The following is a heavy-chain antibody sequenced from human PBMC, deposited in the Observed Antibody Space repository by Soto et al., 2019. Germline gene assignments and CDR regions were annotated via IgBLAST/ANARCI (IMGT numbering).Heavy chain of an antibody. V-gene: IGHV3-23*01. CDR2: ISAGGST. J-gene: IGHJ5*02. Sequence: GGSLRLSCTASGFTFSDYAMSWVRQPPGKGLEWVSVISAGGSTYYADSVKGRFTVSRANSKNTLYLQMNSLRAEDTAIYYCATRITVFGLLIPPFDPWGQGTQVTVSS. CDR1: GFTFSDYA. D-gene: IGHD3-3*01. CDR3: ATRITVFGLLIPPFDP.